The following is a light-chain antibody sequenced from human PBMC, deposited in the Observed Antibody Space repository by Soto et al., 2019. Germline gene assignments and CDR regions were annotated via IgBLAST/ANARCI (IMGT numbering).Light chain of an antibody. J-gene: IGKJ5*01. V-gene: IGKV3-11*01. CDR2: GVT. Sequence: IVMTQSPATLSVSPGDTSTLSFRSSQNIHINLAWYQQKPGQAPTLLIYGVTARAPGVPARFSGSGSGTDFTLTISSLEPEDFAVYYCQQRSNWPITFGQGTRLE. CDR1: QNIHIN. CDR3: QQRSNWPIT.